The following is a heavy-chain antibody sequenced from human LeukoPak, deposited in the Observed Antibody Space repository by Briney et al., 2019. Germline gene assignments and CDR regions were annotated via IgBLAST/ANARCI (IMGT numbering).Heavy chain of an antibody. CDR1: NYSITDGYY. D-gene: IGHD1-14*01. Sequence: SETLSLTCSVSNYSITDGYYWGWIRQPPGKGLEWVATIYPFGTTYYNPSLKGRVTMSVDTSRNQFSLKLTSVTAADTAIYYCARQAVIIPTGVEGPWFDPWGQGTLVAVSS. CDR3: ARQAVIIPTGVEGPWFDP. V-gene: IGHV4-38-2*01. J-gene: IGHJ5*02. CDR2: IYPFGTT.